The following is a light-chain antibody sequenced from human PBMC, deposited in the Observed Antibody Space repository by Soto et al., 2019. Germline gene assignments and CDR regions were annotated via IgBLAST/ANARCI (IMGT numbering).Light chain of an antibody. CDR3: QSYDSSLRYV. J-gene: IGLJ1*01. Sequence: QAVVTQPPSVSGAPGQRVTISCTGSRTNIGAGYDVHWYQHLPGTTPKLLIYGNSNRPTGVPDRFTGSKSGTAASLAITGLQAEDEADYYCQSYDSSLRYVFGTGTKLTVL. CDR2: GNS. V-gene: IGLV1-40*01. CDR1: RTNIGAGYD.